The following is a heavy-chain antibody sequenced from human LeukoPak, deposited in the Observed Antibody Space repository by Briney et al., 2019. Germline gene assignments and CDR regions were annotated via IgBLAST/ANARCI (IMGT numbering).Heavy chain of an antibody. CDR2: ISGDGGST. D-gene: IGHD3-10*01. J-gene: IGHJ4*02. V-gene: IGHV3-43*02. CDR1: GFTFDDYA. CDR3: AKAYGSGSSLYYFDY. Sequence: GGSLRLSCAASGFTFDDYAMHWVRHAPGKGLEWVSLISGDGGSTYYADSVKGRFTISRDNSKNSLYLQMNSLRTEDTALYYCAKAYGSGSSLYYFDYWGQGTLVTVSS.